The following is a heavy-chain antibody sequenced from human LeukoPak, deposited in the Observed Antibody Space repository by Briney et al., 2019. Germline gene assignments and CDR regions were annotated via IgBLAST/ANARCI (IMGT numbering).Heavy chain of an antibody. D-gene: IGHD4-17*01. CDR3: ARRGESASYGDYRFDY. J-gene: IGHJ4*02. V-gene: IGHV3-23*01. Sequence: GGSLRLSCAASGFTFSNYAMSWVRQAPGRGLEWVSAISGSSGLTYYADSVKGRFTISRDNSKNTLFLQMNSLRAEDAAVYYCARRGESASYGDYRFDYWGQGTLVTVSS. CDR1: GFTFSNYA. CDR2: ISGSSGLT.